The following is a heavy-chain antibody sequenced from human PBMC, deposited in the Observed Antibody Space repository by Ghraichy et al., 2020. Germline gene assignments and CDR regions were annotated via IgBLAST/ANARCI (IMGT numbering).Heavy chain of an antibody. V-gene: IGHV4-61*01. CDR2: IYYSGST. D-gene: IGHD3-22*01. CDR1: GGSVSSGSYY. Sequence: SETLSLTCTVSGGSVSSGSYYWSWIRQPPGKGLEWIGYIYYSGSTNYNPSLKSRVTISVDTSKNQFSLKLSSVTAADTAVYYCAREERDYYDSSGYYSGGDFGIWGQGTMVTVSS. CDR3: AREERDYYDSSGYYSGGDFGI. J-gene: IGHJ3*02.